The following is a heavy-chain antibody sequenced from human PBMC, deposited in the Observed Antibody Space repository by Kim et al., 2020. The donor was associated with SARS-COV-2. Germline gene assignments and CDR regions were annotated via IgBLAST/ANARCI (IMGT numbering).Heavy chain of an antibody. CDR3: ARHSVVPSASFDY. J-gene: IGHJ4*02. Sequence: PPLKSRVTMSVDTTTNQFSLKMRSVTAADTAVYYCARHSVVPSASFDYWGQGTLVTVSS. V-gene: IGHV4-59*08. D-gene: IGHD2-2*01.